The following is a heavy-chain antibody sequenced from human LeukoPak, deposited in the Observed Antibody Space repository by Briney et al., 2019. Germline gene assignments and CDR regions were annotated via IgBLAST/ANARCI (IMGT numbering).Heavy chain of an antibody. CDR2: IYYGGRT. Sequence: SETLSLTCTVSGGSISTYYWSWIRQPPGKGLEWIGYIYYGGRTSYNPSLKSRVTTSVDTSKNQFSLKLSSVTAADTAVYYCARGVYYPGYYFDYWGQGALVTVSS. CDR1: GGSISTYY. CDR3: ARGVYYPGYYFDY. D-gene: IGHD3-22*01. V-gene: IGHV4-59*01. J-gene: IGHJ4*02.